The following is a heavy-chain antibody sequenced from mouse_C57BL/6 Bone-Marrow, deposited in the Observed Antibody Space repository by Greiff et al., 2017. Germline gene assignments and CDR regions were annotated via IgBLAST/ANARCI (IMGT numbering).Heavy chain of an antibody. Sequence: QVQLQQSGAELVRPGASVKLSCKASGYTFTDYYINWVKQRPGQGLEWLARIYPGSGNTYYNEKFKGKATLTAEKSSSTAYMQLSSLTSEDSAVYFCARSPDYGSTLYWYFDVWGTGTTVTVSS. CDR1: GYTFTDYY. D-gene: IGHD1-1*01. CDR3: ARSPDYGSTLYWYFDV. CDR2: IYPGSGNT. J-gene: IGHJ1*03. V-gene: IGHV1-76*01.